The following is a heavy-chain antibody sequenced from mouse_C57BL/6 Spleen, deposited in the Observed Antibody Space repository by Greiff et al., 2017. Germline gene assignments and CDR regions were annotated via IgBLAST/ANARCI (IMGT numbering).Heavy chain of an antibody. J-gene: IGHJ4*01. CDR1: GFNIKDYY. CDR2: IDPEDGDT. Sequence: EVQLQQSGAELVKPGASVKLSCTASGFNIKDYYMHWVKQRTEQGLEWIGRIDPEDGDTKYAPKFQGKATITADTASNTAYLQLSSLTSEDAAVYYCARGAWGDYAMDYWGQGTSVTVSS. V-gene: IGHV14-2*01. D-gene: IGHD4-1*01. CDR3: ARGAWGDYAMDY.